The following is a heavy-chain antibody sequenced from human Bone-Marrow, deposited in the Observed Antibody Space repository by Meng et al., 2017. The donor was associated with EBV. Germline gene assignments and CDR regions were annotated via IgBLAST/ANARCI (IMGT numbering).Heavy chain of an antibody. J-gene: IGHJ4*02. CDR3: ARGDRGRQLVPGRPIYFDY. D-gene: IGHD6-6*01. V-gene: IGHV4-4*02. CDR1: VGSNRNTDW. Sequence: QVQLQGSGPGLVKPSGTLSLTCAVSVGSNRNTDWWTWIRQPPGKGLEWIGEINDNGDTHYNPSLKSRVTISVDTSKNQFSLKLSSVTAADTAVYYCARGDRGRQLVPGRPIYFDYWGQGTLVTVSS. CDR2: INDNGDT.